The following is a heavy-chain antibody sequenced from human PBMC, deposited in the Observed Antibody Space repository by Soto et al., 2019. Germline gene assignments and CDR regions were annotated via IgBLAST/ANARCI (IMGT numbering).Heavy chain of an antibody. CDR2: IIPIFGTA. Sequence: QVQRVQSGAEVKKPGSSVKVSCKASGGTFSSYAISWVRQAPGQGLEWMGGIIPIFGTANYAQKFQGRVTITAYESTSAAYMELSSLRSEDTAVYYCASGVGDSSGYYYASFYYGMDVWGQGTTVTVSS. CDR1: GGTFSSYA. D-gene: IGHD3-22*01. V-gene: IGHV1-69*01. J-gene: IGHJ6*02. CDR3: ASGVGDSSGYYYASFYYGMDV.